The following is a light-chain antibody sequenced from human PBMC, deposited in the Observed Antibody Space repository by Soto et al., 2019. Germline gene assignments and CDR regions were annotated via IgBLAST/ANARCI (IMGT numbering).Light chain of an antibody. Sequence: QSALTQPASVSGSPGQSIAISCTGTFSDVGGYAYVSWYQQHPDKAPKLMIYEVTKRPSGVSNRFSGSKSGNTASLTISGLQPEDEADYYCSSHTSGSTRVFGSGTKLTVL. J-gene: IGLJ1*01. V-gene: IGLV2-14*01. CDR1: FSDVGGYAY. CDR2: EVT. CDR3: SSHTSGSTRV.